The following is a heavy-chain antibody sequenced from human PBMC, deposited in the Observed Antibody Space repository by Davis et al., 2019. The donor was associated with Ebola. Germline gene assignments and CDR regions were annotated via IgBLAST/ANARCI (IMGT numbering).Heavy chain of an antibody. D-gene: IGHD3-22*01. J-gene: IGHJ4*02. CDR1: GGSFSGYY. CDR2: INHSGST. V-gene: IGHV4-34*01. Sequence: PSETLSLTCAVYGGSFSGYYWSWIRQPPGKGLEWIGEINHSGSTNYNPSLKSRVTISVDTSKNQFSLKLSSVTAADTAVYYCGAGWNYYDSSGYYYVNSDYWGQGTLVTVSS. CDR3: GAGWNYYDSSGYYYVNSDY.